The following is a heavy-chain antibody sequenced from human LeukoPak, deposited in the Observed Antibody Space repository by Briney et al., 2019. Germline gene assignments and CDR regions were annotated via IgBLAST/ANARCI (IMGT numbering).Heavy chain of an antibody. CDR1: GFTFGNSW. J-gene: IGHJ3*01. D-gene: IGHD2-2*01. CDR2: INADGSTA. V-gene: IGHV3-74*01. CDR3: GFVVLPPDSVGFDV. Sequence: GGSLRLSCAASGFTFGNSWVHWVRQAPGKGLVWVSLINADGSTATYADSVKGRFTISRDNARNTLSLQMNSLTIEDTAGYYWGFVVLPPDSVGFDVWGQGRMIIVTS.